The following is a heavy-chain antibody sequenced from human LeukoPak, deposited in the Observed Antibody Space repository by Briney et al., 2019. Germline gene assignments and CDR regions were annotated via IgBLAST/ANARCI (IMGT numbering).Heavy chain of an antibody. CDR3: TRGPSSGSFDY. CDR2: INPKNGAT. CDR1: GYSFTDYY. Sequence: ASVKVSCKAPGYSFTDYYMHWMRQAPGQGFEWTGWINPKNGATKYSQKFQGRVTLTRDASISTAYMELSRLMSDDTAVYYCTRGPSSGSFDYWGQGTLVTVSS. D-gene: IGHD6-19*01. J-gene: IGHJ4*02. V-gene: IGHV1-2*02.